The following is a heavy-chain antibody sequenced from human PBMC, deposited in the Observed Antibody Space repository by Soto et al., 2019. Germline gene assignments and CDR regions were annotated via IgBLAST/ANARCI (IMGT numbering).Heavy chain of an antibody. CDR3: ARAAMGDSSWPFDY. J-gene: IGHJ4*02. CDR1: GGSISSSNW. V-gene: IGHV4-4*02. Sequence: QVQLQESGPGLVKPSGTLSVTCAVSGGSISSSNWWSWVRQHPGKGLEWIGEIYHSGSTNYNPSLKSRVSISVDKSKNQFSLKLSSVTAADTAVYYCARAAMGDSSWPFDYWGQGTLVTVSP. D-gene: IGHD6-13*01. CDR2: IYHSGST.